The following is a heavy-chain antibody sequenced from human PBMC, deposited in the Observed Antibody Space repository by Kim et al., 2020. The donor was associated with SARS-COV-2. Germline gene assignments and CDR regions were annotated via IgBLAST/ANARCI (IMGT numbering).Heavy chain of an antibody. J-gene: IGHJ6*02. CDR2: ISSSSSTI. CDR1: GFTFSSYS. D-gene: IGHD2-15*01. V-gene: IGHV3-48*02. Sequence: GGSLRLSCAASGFTFSSYSMNWVRQAPGKGLEWVSYISSSSSTIYYADSVKGRFTISRDNAKNSLYLQMNSLRDEDTAVYYCARGAYCSGGSCYSRSYFYYYYGMDVWGQGTTVTVSS. CDR3: ARGAYCSGGSCYSRSYFYYYYGMDV.